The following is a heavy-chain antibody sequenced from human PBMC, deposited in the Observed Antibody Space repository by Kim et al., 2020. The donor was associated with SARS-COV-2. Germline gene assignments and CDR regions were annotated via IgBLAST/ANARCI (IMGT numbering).Heavy chain of an antibody. V-gene: IGHV1-46*01. CDR3: ARAGGYCSSTSCLYYFDY. D-gene: IGHD2-2*01. J-gene: IGHJ4*02. CDR1: GYTFTSYY. CDR2: INPSGGST. Sequence: ASVKVSCKASGYTFTSYYMHWVRQAPGQGLEWMGIINPSGGSTSYAQKFQGRVTMTRDTSTSTVYMELSSLRSEDTAVYYCARAGGYCSSTSCLYYFDYWGQGTLVTVSS.